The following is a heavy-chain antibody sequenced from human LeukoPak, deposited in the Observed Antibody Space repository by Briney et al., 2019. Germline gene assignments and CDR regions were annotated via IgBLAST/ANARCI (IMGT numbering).Heavy chain of an antibody. V-gene: IGHV3-7*01. J-gene: IGHJ6*03. D-gene: IGHD1-7*01. CDR3: ARTNSQARDYYYYMDV. CDR1: GFTFTTYW. Sequence: RRSLRLSRAPSGFTFTTYWTSWVRQAPRQRLEWGANINQDGNEKYSVDSVKGRFTMSRDNAKNSLYLQMNSLRADDTAVHYCARTNSQARDYYYYMDVWGKGTTVTVSS. CDR2: INQDGNEK.